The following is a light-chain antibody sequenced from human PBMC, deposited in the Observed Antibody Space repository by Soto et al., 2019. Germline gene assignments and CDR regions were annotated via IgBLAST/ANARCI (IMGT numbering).Light chain of an antibody. CDR2: GAS. Sequence: EIVLTQSPGTLSLSPGERATLSCRASQSVSNNYLAWYQQKPGQGPRLLIYGASSRATGIPDRFSGSGSGTDFTLTISRLEPEDFAVYDGQQYCSSPFTFGQGTNLESK. V-gene: IGKV3-20*01. CDR1: QSVSNNY. J-gene: IGKJ2*01. CDR3: QQYCSSPFT.